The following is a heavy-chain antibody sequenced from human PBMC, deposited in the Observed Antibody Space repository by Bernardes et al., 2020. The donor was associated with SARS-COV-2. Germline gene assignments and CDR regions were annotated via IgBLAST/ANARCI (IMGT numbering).Heavy chain of an antibody. CDR3: VAPGPLGY. Sequence: GGSLIRSCAASGFTFDDYGMSWVRQAPGQGLEWVSGINWNGGSTGYADSVKGRFTISRDNAKNSLYLQMNSLRAEDTALYHCVAPGPLGYWGQGTLVTVSS. CDR1: GFTFDDYG. J-gene: IGHJ4*02. V-gene: IGHV3-20*01. CDR2: INWNGGST.